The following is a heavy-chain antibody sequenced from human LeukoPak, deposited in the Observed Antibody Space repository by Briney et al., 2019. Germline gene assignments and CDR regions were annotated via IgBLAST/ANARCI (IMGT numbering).Heavy chain of an antibody. CDR2: VYNSENT. D-gene: IGHD4-23*01. J-gene: IGHJ6*03. Sequence: SGPLSLPCTVSGGSINGHYWSWSRQPPGKGREWIGYVYNSENTHYNPSLKSRVTMSVDPSKNLFSLMLSSVTAADTAIYYCARDVGGRNSYYYYIDVWGKGTTVTVSS. CDR3: ARDVGGRNSYYYYIDV. V-gene: IGHV4-59*11. CDR1: GGSINGHY.